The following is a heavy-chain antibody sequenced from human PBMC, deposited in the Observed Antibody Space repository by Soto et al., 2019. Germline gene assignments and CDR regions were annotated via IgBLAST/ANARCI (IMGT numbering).Heavy chain of an antibody. CDR2: ISSSSTI. CDR3: ARDNYDSSGYTY. D-gene: IGHD3-22*01. J-gene: IGHJ4*02. V-gene: IGHV3-48*01. Sequence: EVQLVESGGGLVQPGGSLRLSCAASGFTFSSYSMNWVRQAPGKGLEWVSYISSSSTIYYADSVKGRFTISRDNAKNSLYLQMNSLRAEDTAVYYCARDNYDSSGYTYWGQGTLVTVSS. CDR1: GFTFSSYS.